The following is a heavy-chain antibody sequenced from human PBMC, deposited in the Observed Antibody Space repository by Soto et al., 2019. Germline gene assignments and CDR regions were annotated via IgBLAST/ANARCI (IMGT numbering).Heavy chain of an antibody. CDR2: SYASGNT. Sequence: EVQLVESGGGLVQPGGSLRLSCAASGFTVSSTCMSWVRQAPGKGLEWVSLSYASGNTKYADSVKGRLIISSDKATNTLYLQMNRQRAEDTAVYHCAIVDRAHCSGGSCYEYFDYWGQGTLVTVSS. J-gene: IGHJ4*02. D-gene: IGHD2-15*01. CDR1: GFTVSSTC. CDR3: AIVDRAHCSGGSCYEYFDY. V-gene: IGHV3-66*01.